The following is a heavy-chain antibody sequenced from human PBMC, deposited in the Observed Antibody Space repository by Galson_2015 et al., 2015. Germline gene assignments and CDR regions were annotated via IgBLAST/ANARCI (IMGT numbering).Heavy chain of an antibody. CDR3: VRDRGGLIAAAGVFDY. J-gene: IGHJ4*02. V-gene: IGHV3-7*03. Sequence: SLRLSCATSGFTFSDYWMDWVRQAPGKGLEWVANIKRDGSENYSAASAKGRFTISRDNAKNSLYLQMNFLRAEDTAVYYCVRDRGGLIAAAGVFDYWGRGTLVTVSS. CDR1: GFTFSDYW. CDR2: IKRDGSEN. D-gene: IGHD6-13*01.